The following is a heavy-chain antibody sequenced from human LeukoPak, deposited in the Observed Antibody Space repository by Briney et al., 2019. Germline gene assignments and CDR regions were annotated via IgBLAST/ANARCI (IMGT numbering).Heavy chain of an antibody. CDR1: GFTFDDYT. V-gene: IGHV3-43*01. Sequence: GVSLRLSCAAAGFTFDDYTMHLVRQSPGKGRGWGFLIIWDGGSTYYAYCVKGRFTISRDNSKHSLYLQMNSLRTEDPALYYCAKDITPSSKSGYFDYWGQGPLVRVSS. D-gene: IGHD4-11*01. CDR2: IIWDGGST. CDR3: AKDITPSSKSGYFDY. J-gene: IGHJ4*02.